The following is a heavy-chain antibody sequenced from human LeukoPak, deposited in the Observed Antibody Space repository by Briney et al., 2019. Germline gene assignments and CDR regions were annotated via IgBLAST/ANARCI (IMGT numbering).Heavy chain of an antibody. CDR2: VYYSGST. J-gene: IGHJ4*02. V-gene: IGHV4-59*08. Sequence: SETLSLTCTVSGGSISSFYWSWIRQPPGEGLEWIGDVYYSGSTNYNSSLKSRVTISVDTSKNQFSLKLSSTTAADTAVYYCARLDKNYNVLTGYESYFNYWGQGTLVTVSS. CDR3: ARLDKNYNVLTGYESYFNY. CDR1: GGSISSFY. D-gene: IGHD3-9*01.